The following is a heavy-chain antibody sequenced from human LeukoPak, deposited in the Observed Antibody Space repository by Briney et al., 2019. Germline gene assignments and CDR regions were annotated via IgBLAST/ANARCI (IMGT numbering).Heavy chain of an antibody. CDR3: ARGPGLYDSSGYYSYYFDY. D-gene: IGHD3-22*01. CDR2: IYYSGST. J-gene: IGHJ4*02. Sequence: PSETLSLTCTVSGGSISSYYWSWIRQPPGKGLKWIGYIYYSGSTNYNPSLKSRVTISVDTSKNQFSLKVSSVTAADTAVYYCARGPGLYDSSGYYSYYFDYWGQGTLVTVSS. CDR1: GGSISSYY. V-gene: IGHV4-59*01.